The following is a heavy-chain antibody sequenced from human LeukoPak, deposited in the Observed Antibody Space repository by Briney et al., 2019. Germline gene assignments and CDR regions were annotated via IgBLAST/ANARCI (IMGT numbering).Heavy chain of an antibody. V-gene: IGHV3-7*03. CDR2: IKQDGSEK. CDR1: GFTFSSYW. CDR3: AKDAKYSSSPNWFDP. D-gene: IGHD6-6*01. Sequence: GGSLRLSCAASGFTFSSYWMSWVRQAPGKGLEWVANIKQDGSEKYYVDSVKGRFTISRDNAKNTLYLQMNSLRAEDTAVYYCAKDAKYSSSPNWFDPWGQGTLVTVSS. J-gene: IGHJ5*02.